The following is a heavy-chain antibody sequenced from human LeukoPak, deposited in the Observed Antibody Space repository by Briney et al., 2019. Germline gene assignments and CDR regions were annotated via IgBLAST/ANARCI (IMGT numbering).Heavy chain of an antibody. D-gene: IGHD2-21*02. J-gene: IGHJ3*02. Sequence: GGSLRLSCAASGFTFSAYWMHWVRQAPGKGLVWVSRINTDGSSTSYADSVKGRFTISRDNAKNTLYLQMNSLRAEDTAVYYCARDRLGGDGAFDIWGQGTMVTVSS. CDR1: GFTFSAYW. V-gene: IGHV3-74*01. CDR3: ARDRLGGDGAFDI. CDR2: INTDGSST.